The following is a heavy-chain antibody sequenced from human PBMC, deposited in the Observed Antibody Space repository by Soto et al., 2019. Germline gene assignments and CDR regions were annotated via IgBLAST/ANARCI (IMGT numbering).Heavy chain of an antibody. CDR1: GFTFSSYG. CDR2: ISYDESDI. CDR3: TTDTGYCSGGRCYSTPYYYYYYGMDA. D-gene: IGHD2-15*01. J-gene: IGHJ6*02. V-gene: IGHV3-30*03. Sequence: SGGSLRLSCAASGFTFSSYGMHWVRQAPGKGLEWVAVISYDESDIYYSDSLKGRFTISRDNSKNTLYLQMSSLRPEDTAVYYCTTDTGYCSGGRCYSTPYYYYYYGMDAWGQGTMVTVSS.